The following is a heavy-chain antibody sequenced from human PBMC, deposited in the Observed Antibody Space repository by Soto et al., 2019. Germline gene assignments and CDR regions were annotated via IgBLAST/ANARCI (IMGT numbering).Heavy chain of an antibody. CDR2: IYYSGST. Sequence: PSETLSLTCTVSGGPISSYYWSWIRQPPGKGLEWIGYIYYSGSTNYNPSLKSRVTISVDTSKNQFSLKLSSVTAADTAVYYCARDSPYTSFDYWGQGTLVTVSS. V-gene: IGHV4-59*01. CDR3: ARDSPYTSFDY. D-gene: IGHD2-2*02. CDR1: GGPISSYY. J-gene: IGHJ4*02.